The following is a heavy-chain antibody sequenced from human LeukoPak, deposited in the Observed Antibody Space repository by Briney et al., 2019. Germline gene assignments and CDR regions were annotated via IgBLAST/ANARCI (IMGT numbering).Heavy chain of an antibody. D-gene: IGHD2-2*02. CDR3: ARWIGYCSSTSCYTPSYFDY. Sequence: PSETLSLTCAVSGGSISGGGYSWSWIRQSPGKGLEWIGYIYQSGSTYYNPSLKSRVTISVDRSKNQFSLKLSSVTAADTAVYYCARWIGYCSSTSCYTPSYFDYWGQGTLVTVSS. CDR2: IYQSGST. CDR1: GGSISGGGYS. V-gene: IGHV4-30-2*06. J-gene: IGHJ4*02.